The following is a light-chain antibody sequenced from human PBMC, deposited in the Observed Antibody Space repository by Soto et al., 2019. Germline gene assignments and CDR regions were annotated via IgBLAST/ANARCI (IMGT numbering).Light chain of an antibody. Sequence: EIVLTQSPGTLSLSPGERATLSCRASQSVSNNYLAWYQQKPGQAPRLLISGASSRAAGISDKFSGSGSGTDFTLTISRLEPEDFAVYYCQQYGSSPPTFGQGTKVDIK. V-gene: IGKV3-20*01. CDR2: GAS. CDR3: QQYGSSPPT. CDR1: QSVSNNY. J-gene: IGKJ1*01.